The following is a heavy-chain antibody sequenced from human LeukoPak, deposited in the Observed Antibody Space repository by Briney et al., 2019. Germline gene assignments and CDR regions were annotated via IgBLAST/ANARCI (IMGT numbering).Heavy chain of an antibody. CDR2: IRDDGSNK. CDR3: VMDSHYAAHV. Sequence: GGSLRLSCAASGVTFRSYGMRWVRQAPGKGLEWVACIRDDGSNKYYADSVKGRLTISRDNSKKTVYLQMNSLRTEDTAVYDCVMDSHYAAHVWGQGTLVTVSS. V-gene: IGHV3-30*02. J-gene: IGHJ4*02. D-gene: IGHD2-2*01. CDR1: GVTFRSYG.